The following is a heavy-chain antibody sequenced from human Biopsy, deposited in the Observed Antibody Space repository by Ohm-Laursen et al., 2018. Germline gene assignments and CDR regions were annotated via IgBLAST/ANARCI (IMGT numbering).Heavy chain of an antibody. CDR1: GGSITADF. D-gene: IGHD3/OR15-3a*01. Sequence: GTLSLTCTVSGGSITADFWTWIRQTPGERLEWIGYRFHSGSPMHNPSLKSRVPISVDTSKSQFSLTLPSVTAADTAVYYCVRLNRRGNIIFFDYWGRGTLVTVSS. CDR2: RFHSGSP. V-gene: IGHV4-59*08. CDR3: VRLNRRGNIIFFDY. J-gene: IGHJ4*02.